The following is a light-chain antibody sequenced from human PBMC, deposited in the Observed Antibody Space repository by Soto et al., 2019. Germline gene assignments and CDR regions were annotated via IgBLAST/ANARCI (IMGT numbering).Light chain of an antibody. CDR2: GAS. V-gene: IGKV3-20*01. CDR3: QQYGSSPWT. J-gene: IGKJ1*01. CDR1: QTIRCNY. Sequence: ETVLTQSPGTLSLSPGERATLSCRASQTIRCNYLAWYRLTPGQAPRLLIYGASNRATGIADRFSGSGSGTDFTLIISRLEPEDFALYYCQQYGSSPWTFGQGTKVDI.